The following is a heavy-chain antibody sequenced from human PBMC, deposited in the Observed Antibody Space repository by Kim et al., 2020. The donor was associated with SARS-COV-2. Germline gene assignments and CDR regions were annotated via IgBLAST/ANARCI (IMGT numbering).Heavy chain of an antibody. CDR1: GFTFSSYA. V-gene: IGHV3-23*01. Sequence: GGSLRLSCAASGFTFSSYAMSWVRQAPGKGLEWVSAISGSGGSTYYADSVKGRFTISRDNSKNTLYMQMNSLRAEDTAVYYCAKVRGLAVAGTDPFFDYWGQGTLVTVSS. J-gene: IGHJ4*02. CDR3: AKVRGLAVAGTDPFFDY. D-gene: IGHD6-19*01. CDR2: ISGSGGST.